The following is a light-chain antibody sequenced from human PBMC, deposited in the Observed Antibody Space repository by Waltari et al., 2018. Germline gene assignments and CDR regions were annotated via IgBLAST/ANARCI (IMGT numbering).Light chain of an antibody. CDR2: EAS. CDR1: QSISGL. CDR3: QQYRTYPWT. Sequence: IQMTQSPSTLSASVGARVTITCRASQSISGLLAWYRQEAGKAPKLLIYEASTLESGVPSRFSGSGSGTEFTLTISGVQPDDVATFYCQQYRTYPWTFGRGTKVEIK. V-gene: IGKV1-5*03. J-gene: IGKJ1*01.